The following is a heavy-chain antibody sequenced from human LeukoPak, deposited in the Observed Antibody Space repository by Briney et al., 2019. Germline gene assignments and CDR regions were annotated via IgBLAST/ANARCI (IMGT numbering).Heavy chain of an antibody. CDR2: ISGSGGST. V-gene: IGHV3-23*01. Sequence: GGSLRLSCAASGFTFSSYAMSWVRQAPGKGLEWVSAISGSGGSTYYADSVKGRFTISRDNSKNTLYLQMNNLRAEDTAVYYCARRYIVVVVAAPARYFDYWGQGTLVTVSS. CDR3: ARRYIVVVVAAPARYFDY. D-gene: IGHD2-15*01. J-gene: IGHJ4*02. CDR1: GFTFSSYA.